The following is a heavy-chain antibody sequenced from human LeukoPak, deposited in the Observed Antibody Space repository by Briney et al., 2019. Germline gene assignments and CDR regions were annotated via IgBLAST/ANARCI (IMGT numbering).Heavy chain of an antibody. J-gene: IGHJ4*02. V-gene: IGHV3-23*01. CDR1: AFTFSRDD. D-gene: IGHD5-18*01. CDR2: ISGNGAGT. CDR3: AREDSSMVLSLDY. Sequence: GGSLRLSCAASAFTFSRDDMAWVRQPPGKRPEWISSISGNGAGTHYLDSVRGRFIISRDNSKNTVYLQMNSLRAEDTAIYYCAREDSSMVLSLDYWGQGTLVTVSS.